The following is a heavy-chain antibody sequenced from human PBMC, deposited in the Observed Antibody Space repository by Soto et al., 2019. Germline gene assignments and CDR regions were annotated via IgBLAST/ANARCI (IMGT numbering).Heavy chain of an antibody. D-gene: IGHD6-19*01. Sequence: NPSETLSLTXTVSGGSISSGDYYWSWIRQPPGKGLEWIGYIYYSGSTYYNPSLKSRVTISVDTSKNQFSLKLSSVTAADTAVYYCARVEVSGAVAGTYYFDYWGQGTLVTVSS. V-gene: IGHV4-30-4*01. CDR2: IYYSGST. J-gene: IGHJ4*02. CDR3: ARVEVSGAVAGTYYFDY. CDR1: GGSISSGDYY.